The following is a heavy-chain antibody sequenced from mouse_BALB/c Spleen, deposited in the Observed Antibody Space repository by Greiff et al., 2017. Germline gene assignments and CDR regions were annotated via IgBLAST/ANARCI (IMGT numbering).Heavy chain of an antibody. CDR2: INPSSGYT. J-gene: IGHJ3*01. CDR3: ARSTGTSWFAY. V-gene: IGHV1-4*01. CDR1: GYTFTSYT. Sequence: QVQLQQSGAELARPGASVKMSCKASGYTFTSYTMHWVKQRPGQGLEWIGYINPSSGYTNYNQKFKDKATLTADKSSSTAYMQLSSLTSEDSAVYYCARSTGTSWFAYWGQGTLVTVSA. D-gene: IGHD4-1*02.